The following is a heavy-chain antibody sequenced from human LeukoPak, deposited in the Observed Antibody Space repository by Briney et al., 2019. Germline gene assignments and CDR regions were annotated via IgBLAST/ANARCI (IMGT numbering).Heavy chain of an antibody. CDR1: GGSLSGYY. D-gene: IGHD1-26*01. V-gene: IGHV4-34*01. CDR3: ARASIVGATPSGGDFDY. Sequence: SETLSLTCAVYGGSLSGYYWSWIRQHPGKGLEWIGEINHSGSTNYNPSLKSRVTISVDPSKNQFSLKLSSLTAADTAVYYCARASIVGATPSGGDFDYWGQGTLVTVSS. J-gene: IGHJ4*02. CDR2: INHSGST.